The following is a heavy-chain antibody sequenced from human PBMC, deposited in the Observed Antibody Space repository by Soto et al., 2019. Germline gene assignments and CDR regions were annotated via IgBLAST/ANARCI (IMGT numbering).Heavy chain of an antibody. V-gene: IGHV3-23*01. CDR3: ATLTMVKGYYGMDV. CDR2: ISGSGGST. CDR1: GFTFSSYA. J-gene: IGHJ6*02. D-gene: IGHD3-10*01. Sequence: GGSLRLSCAASGFTFSSYAMSWVRQAPGKGLEWVSAISGSGGSTYYADSVKGRFTISRDNSKNTLYLQMNSLRAEDTAVYYCATLTMVKGYYGMDVWGQGTTVTVSS.